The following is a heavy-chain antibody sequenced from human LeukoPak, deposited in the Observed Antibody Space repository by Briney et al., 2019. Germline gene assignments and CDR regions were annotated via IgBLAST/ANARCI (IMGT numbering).Heavy chain of an antibody. J-gene: IGHJ4*02. D-gene: IGHD5-18*01. CDR2: ISSSGSTI. CDR3: ATGYSYGSPNY. Sequence: LSLTCTVSGGSISSYYWSWIRQAPGKGLEWVSYISSSGSTIYYADSVKGRFTISRDNAKNSLYLQMNSLRAEDTAVYYCATGYSYGSPNYWGQGTLVTVSS. CDR1: GGSISSYY. V-gene: IGHV3-11*01.